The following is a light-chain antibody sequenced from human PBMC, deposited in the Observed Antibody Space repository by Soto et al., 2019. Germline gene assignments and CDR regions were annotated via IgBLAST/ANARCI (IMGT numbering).Light chain of an antibody. Sequence: EIVLTQSPGTLSLSPGERATLSCRASQSVSSSYLAWYQQKPGQAPRLLIYGASSRATGIPDRFSGSGSGTAFTRTISRLELEDFAVYYCQQYDSSPRTFGQGTKLEIK. J-gene: IGKJ2*01. CDR1: QSVSSSY. V-gene: IGKV3-20*01. CDR2: GAS. CDR3: QQYDSSPRT.